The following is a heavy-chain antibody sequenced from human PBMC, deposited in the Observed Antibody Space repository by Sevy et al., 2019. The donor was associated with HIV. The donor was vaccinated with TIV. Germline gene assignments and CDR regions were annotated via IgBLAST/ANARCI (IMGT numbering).Heavy chain of an antibody. Sequence: SETLSLTCTVSGGSISSSSYYWGWIRQPPGKGLEWIGSIYYSGSTYYNPSLKSRVTISVDTSKNQFSLKLSSVTAADTAVYYCARQKNGYSSSWYGGYYFDYWGQGTLVTASS. CDR3: ARQKNGYSSSWYGGYYFDY. V-gene: IGHV4-39*01. CDR1: GGSISSSSYY. D-gene: IGHD6-13*01. CDR2: IYYSGST. J-gene: IGHJ4*02.